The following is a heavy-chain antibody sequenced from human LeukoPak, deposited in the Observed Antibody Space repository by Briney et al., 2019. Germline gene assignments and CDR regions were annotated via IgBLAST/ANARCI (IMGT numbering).Heavy chain of an antibody. CDR1: GFTVSNNY. CDR2: IYSGGNT. CDR3: ARDHNADHIFDD. V-gene: IGHV3-66*01. J-gene: IGHJ4*02. Sequence: PGGSLRLSCAASGFTVSNNYMNWVRQAPGRGLERVSVIYSGGNTDYPDSVKGRFTISRDNSNNMVFLQMDSLRAEDTAMYYCARDHNADHIFDDWGQGTLVTVSS. D-gene: IGHD1-1*01.